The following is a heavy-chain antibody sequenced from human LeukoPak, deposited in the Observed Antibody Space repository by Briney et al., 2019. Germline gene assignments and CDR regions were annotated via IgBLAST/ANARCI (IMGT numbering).Heavy chain of an antibody. Sequence: GGSLRLSCAASGFTFSSYAMSWVRQAPGKGLEWVSAISGSGGSTYYAHSVKGRFTISRDNSKNTLYLQMNSLRAEDTAVYYCAKENYYDSSGYSNDDAFDIWGQGTMVTVSS. CDR1: GFTFSSYA. J-gene: IGHJ3*02. CDR2: ISGSGGST. CDR3: AKENYYDSSGYSNDDAFDI. V-gene: IGHV3-23*01. D-gene: IGHD3-22*01.